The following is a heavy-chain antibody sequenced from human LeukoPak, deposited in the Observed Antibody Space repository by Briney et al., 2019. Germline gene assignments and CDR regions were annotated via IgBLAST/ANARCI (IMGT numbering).Heavy chain of an antibody. CDR2: ISSNGGST. D-gene: IGHD2-2*02. CDR1: GFTFSSYA. V-gene: IGHV3-64*01. Sequence: GGSLRLSCAASGFTFSSYARHWVRQAPGKGLEYVSAISSNGGSTYYANSVKGRFTISRDNSKNTLYLQMGSLRAEDMAVYYCARAPRYCSSTSCYTGYLVYWGQGTLVTVSS. J-gene: IGHJ4*02. CDR3: ARAPRYCSSTSCYTGYLVY.